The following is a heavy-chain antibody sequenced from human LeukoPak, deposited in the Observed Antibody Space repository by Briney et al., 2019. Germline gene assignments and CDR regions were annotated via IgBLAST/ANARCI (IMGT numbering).Heavy chain of an antibody. J-gene: IGHJ3*02. CDR2: ISGSGGST. Sequence: GGSLRLSCAASGFTFSSYGMHWVRQAPGKGLEWVSAISGSGGSTYYADSVKGRFTISRDNSKNTLYLQMNSLRAEDTAVYYCAKDFPAQSGYYYVGHAFDIWGQGTMVTVSS. CDR3: AKDFPAQSGYYYVGHAFDI. D-gene: IGHD3-22*01. V-gene: IGHV3-23*01. CDR1: GFTFSSYG.